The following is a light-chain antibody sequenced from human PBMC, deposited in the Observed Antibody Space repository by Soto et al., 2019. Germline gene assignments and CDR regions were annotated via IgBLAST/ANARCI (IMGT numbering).Light chain of an antibody. CDR2: SNN. CDR1: SSNIGSNT. Sequence: QSVLTQPPSASGTPGQRVTISCSGSSSNIGSNTVNWYQQLPGTAPKLLIYSNNQRPSGVPDRFSGSKSGTSASLAISGLQSEDDVDYSCAAWDDSLTGYVFGTGTLVTDL. V-gene: IGLV1-44*01. J-gene: IGLJ1*01. CDR3: AAWDDSLTGYV.